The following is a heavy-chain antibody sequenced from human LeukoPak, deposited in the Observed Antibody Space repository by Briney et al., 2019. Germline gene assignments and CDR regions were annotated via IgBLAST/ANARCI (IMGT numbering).Heavy chain of an antibody. D-gene: IGHD2-15*01. CDR1: GFTFSSHG. CDR3: ARLSVGSATDY. Sequence: GGSLRLSCAASGFTFSSHGMHWVRQAPGKGLEYVSAVTSDGRSTFYANSVKGRFTISRDNSKNTLYLQMGSLSADDMAVYYCARLSVGSATDYWGQGTLVTVSA. J-gene: IGHJ4*02. CDR2: VTSDGRST. V-gene: IGHV3-64*01.